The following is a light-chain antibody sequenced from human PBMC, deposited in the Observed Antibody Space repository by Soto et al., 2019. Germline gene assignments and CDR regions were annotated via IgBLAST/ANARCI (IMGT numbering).Light chain of an antibody. J-gene: IGLJ2*01. CDR3: SSYTSSSTLVV. CDR1: SSDVGGYNY. V-gene: IGLV2-11*01. Sequence: QSALTQPRSVSGSPGQSVTISCTGTSSDVGGYNYVSWYQQHPGKAPKVMIYDVSERPSGVPDRFSGSKSGNTASLTISGLQAEDEADYYCSSYTSSSTLVVFGGGTKVTVL. CDR2: DVS.